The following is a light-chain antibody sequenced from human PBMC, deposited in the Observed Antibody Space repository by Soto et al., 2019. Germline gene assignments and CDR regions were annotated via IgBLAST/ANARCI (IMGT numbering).Light chain of an antibody. CDR1: QSVSRN. J-gene: IGKJ2*01. Sequence: EIVMTQSPATLSVSPGERATLSCRASQSVSRNLAWYRQKPGQAPRLLIYGASTRATGTPARFSGSGSGTEFTLTINSLQSEDFAVYYCQQYNGWPYTFDQGTRLEIK. CDR2: GAS. V-gene: IGKV3-15*01. CDR3: QQYNGWPYT.